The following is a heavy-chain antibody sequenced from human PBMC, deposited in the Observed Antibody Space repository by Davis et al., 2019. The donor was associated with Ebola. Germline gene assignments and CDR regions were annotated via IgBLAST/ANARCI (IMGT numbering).Heavy chain of an antibody. V-gene: IGHV1-18*04. CDR1: GYTFTSYG. CDR2: ISAYNGNT. D-gene: IGHD3-10*01. CDR3: ARGLNPTMVRGFRNWFDP. J-gene: IGHJ5*02. Sequence: ASVKVSCKASGYTFTSYGISWVRQAPGQGLEWMGWISAYNGNTNYAQKLQGRVTMTTDTSTSTAYMELRSLRSDDTAVYYCARGLNPTMVRGFRNWFDPWGQGTLVTVSS.